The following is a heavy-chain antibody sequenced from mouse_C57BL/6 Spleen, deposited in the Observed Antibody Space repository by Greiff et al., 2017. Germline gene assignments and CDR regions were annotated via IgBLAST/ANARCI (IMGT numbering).Heavy chain of an antibody. Sequence: EVKVVESGGGLVKPGGSLKLSCAASGFTFSDYGMHWVRQAPEKGLEWVAYISSGSSTIYYADTVKGRFTISRDNAKNTLFLQMTSLRSEDTAMYYCARGYDYDYYAMDYWGQGTSVTVSS. CDR3: ARGYDYDYYAMDY. V-gene: IGHV5-17*01. CDR2: ISSGSSTI. D-gene: IGHD2-4*01. J-gene: IGHJ4*01. CDR1: GFTFSDYG.